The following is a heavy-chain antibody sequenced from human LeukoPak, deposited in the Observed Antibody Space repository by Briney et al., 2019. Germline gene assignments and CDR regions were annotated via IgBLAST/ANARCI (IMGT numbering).Heavy chain of an antibody. CDR1: GFTFSSYA. J-gene: IGHJ4*02. CDR3: AREVDYGDYVHFDY. V-gene: IGHV3-30-3*01. CDR2: ISYDGSNK. Sequence: GGSLRLSCAASGFTFSSYAMHWVRQAPGKGLEWVAVISYDGSNKYYADSVKGRFTISKDNSKNTLYLQMNSLSAEDTAVYYCAREVDYGDYVHFDYWGQGTLVIVSS. D-gene: IGHD4-17*01.